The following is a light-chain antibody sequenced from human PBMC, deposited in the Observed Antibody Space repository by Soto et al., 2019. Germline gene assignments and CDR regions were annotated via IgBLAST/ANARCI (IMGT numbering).Light chain of an antibody. CDR3: QQTYSTPYT. Sequence: IQMTQSPSSLSASVGDRVTITCRASQRITTYLNWYQQKPGNAPKLLITTSGTLQRGVPSRFSGSGSGTDFTLTITSLKREDFATYFCQQTYSTPYTFGQGTKLEVK. V-gene: IGKV1-39*01. CDR2: TSG. CDR1: QRITTY. J-gene: IGKJ2*01.